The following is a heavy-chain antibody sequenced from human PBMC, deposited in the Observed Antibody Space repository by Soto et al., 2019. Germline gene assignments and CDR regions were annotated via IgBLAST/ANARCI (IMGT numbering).Heavy chain of an antibody. D-gene: IGHD3-9*01. V-gene: IGHV3-66*01. Sequence: GGSLRLSCAASGFTVSSNYMSWVRQAPGKGLEWVSVIYSGGSTYYADSVKGRFTISRDNSKNTLYLQMNSLRAEDTAVYYCARGNLPRFDWFRGLLYYYYGMDVWGQGTTVTVSS. J-gene: IGHJ6*02. CDR3: ARGNLPRFDWFRGLLYYYYGMDV. CDR1: GFTVSSNY. CDR2: IYSGGST.